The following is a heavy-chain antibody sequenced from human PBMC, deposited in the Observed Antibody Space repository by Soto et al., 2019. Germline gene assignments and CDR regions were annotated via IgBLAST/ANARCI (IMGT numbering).Heavy chain of an antibody. CDR2: ISYDGSNK. CDR1: GFTFSSYA. J-gene: IGHJ4*02. CDR3: ARAPMIVVAPPDY. D-gene: IGHD3-22*01. V-gene: IGHV3-30-3*01. Sequence: LRLSCSASGFTFSSYAMHWVRQAPGKGLEWVAVISYDGSNKYYADSVKGRFTIFRDNSKNTLYLQMNSLRAEDAAVYYCARAPMIVVAPPDYWGQGTLVTVSS.